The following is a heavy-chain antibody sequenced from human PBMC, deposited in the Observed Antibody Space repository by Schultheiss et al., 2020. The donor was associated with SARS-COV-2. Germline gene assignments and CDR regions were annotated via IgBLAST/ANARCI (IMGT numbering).Heavy chain of an antibody. CDR3: VRRGPEYGGKLPFDY. J-gene: IGHJ4*02. D-gene: IGHD4/OR15-4a*01. Sequence: GGSLRLSCKASGYSFTTYWIGWVRQAPGRGLEWMGVIYPGDSDTRYTPPFQGQVTISADKSISTAYLQWRSLKASDSAIYYCVRRGPEYGGKLPFDYWGQGTLVTVSS. V-gene: IGHV5-51*01. CDR1: GYSFTTYW. CDR2: IYPGDSDT.